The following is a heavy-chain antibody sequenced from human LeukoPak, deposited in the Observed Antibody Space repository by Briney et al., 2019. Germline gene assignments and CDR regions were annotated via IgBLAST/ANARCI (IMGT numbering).Heavy chain of an antibody. D-gene: IGHD3-10*01. CDR3: ARAGGGSGSYYNSNFDY. V-gene: IGHV3-48*03. CDR1: GFTFSSYE. CDR2: ISSSGSTI. J-gene: IGHJ4*02. Sequence: GGSLRLSCAASGFTFSSYEMNWVRQAPGKGLEWVSYISSSGSTIYYADSVKGRFTISRDNAKNSLYLQMNSLRAEDTAVYYCARAGGGSGSYYNSNFDYWGQGTLVTVSS.